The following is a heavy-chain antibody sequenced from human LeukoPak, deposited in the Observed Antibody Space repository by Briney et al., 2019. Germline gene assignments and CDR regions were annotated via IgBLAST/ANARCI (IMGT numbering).Heavy chain of an antibody. CDR1: GFTFSDYY. D-gene: IGHD5-18*01. J-gene: IGHJ4*02. Sequence: GGSLRLSCAAAGFTFSDYYMSWIRQAPGEGLEWVSYISSSGSTIYYADSVKGRFTVSRDNTKNSLYLQMNSLRAEDTAVYYCARALRGYSYGYFADYWGQGTLVTVSS. V-gene: IGHV3-11*01. CDR3: ARALRGYSYGYFADY. CDR2: ISSSGSTI.